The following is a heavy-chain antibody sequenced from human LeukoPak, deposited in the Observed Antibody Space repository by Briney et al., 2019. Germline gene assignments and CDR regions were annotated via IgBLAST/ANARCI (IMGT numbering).Heavy chain of an antibody. J-gene: IGHJ6*03. D-gene: IGHD2-2*01. V-gene: IGHV4-34*01. CDR2: INHSGSP. CDR3: ARGSTYCSSTSCYPAYYYYYYMDV. Sequence: SETPSLTCAVYGGSFSGYYWSWIRQPPGKGLEWIGEINHSGSPNYNPSLKSRVTISVDTSKNQFSLKLSSVTAADTAVYYCARGSTYCSSTSCYPAYYYYYYMDVWGKGTTVTVSS. CDR1: GGSFSGYY.